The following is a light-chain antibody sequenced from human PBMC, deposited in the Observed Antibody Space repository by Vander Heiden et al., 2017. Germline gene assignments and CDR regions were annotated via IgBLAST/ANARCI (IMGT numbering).Light chain of an antibody. CDR2: GNS. CDR3: QSYDSSLSGL. Sequence: QSVLPQPPSVSGAPGQRVTISCTGSRSNIGAGYDVHWYQQLPGTAPKHLIYGNSNRPSGVPDRFSGTKSGTSASLAITGLQAEDEADYYCQSYDSSLSGLFGTGTKVTVL. J-gene: IGLJ1*01. V-gene: IGLV1-40*01. CDR1: RSNIGAGYD.